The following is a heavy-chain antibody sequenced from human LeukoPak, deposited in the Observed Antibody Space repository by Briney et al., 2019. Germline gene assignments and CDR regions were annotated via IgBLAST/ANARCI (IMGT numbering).Heavy chain of an antibody. Sequence: GGSLRLSCVGSGFSLSGYWMSWVRQAPGKGLEWVARLHADGSEKYYVGSVKGRFTISGDNAKNSRYLQMNSLRVDDTDVYYCARGGYSFDYLGQGTLVTVSS. CDR1: GFSLSGYW. CDR2: LHADGSEK. J-gene: IGHJ4*02. CDR3: ARGGYSFDY. D-gene: IGHD5-12*01. V-gene: IGHV3-7*01.